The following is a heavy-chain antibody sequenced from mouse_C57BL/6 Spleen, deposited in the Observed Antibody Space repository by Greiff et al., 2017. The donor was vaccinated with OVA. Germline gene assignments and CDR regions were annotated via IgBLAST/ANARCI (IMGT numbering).Heavy chain of an antibody. Sequence: QVQLKQPGAELVKPGASVKLSCKASGYTFTSYWMHWVKQRPGRGLEWIGRIDPNSGGTKYNEKFKSKATLTVDKPSSTAYMQLSSLTSDDSAVYYCARWGGYSYYAMDYWGQGTSVTVSS. J-gene: IGHJ4*01. D-gene: IGHD2-3*01. V-gene: IGHV1-72*01. CDR2: IDPNSGGT. CDR1: GYTFTSYW. CDR3: ARWGGYSYYAMDY.